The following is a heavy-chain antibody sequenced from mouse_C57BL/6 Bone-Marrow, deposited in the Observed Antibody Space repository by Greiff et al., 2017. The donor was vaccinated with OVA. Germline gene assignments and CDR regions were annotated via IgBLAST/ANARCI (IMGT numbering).Heavy chain of an antibody. CDR3: ARGTVSSFAY. CDR1: GYAFTNYL. J-gene: IGHJ3*01. D-gene: IGHD1-1*01. V-gene: IGHV1-54*01. Sequence: QVQLKQSGAELVRPGTSVKVSCKASGYAFTNYLIEWVKQRPGQGLEWIGVINPGSGGNNYTEKFKGKVTLTADKYSSTAYMQLNSLTSEDSAVSFCARGTVSSFAYWGQGTLVTVSA. CDR2: INPGSGGN.